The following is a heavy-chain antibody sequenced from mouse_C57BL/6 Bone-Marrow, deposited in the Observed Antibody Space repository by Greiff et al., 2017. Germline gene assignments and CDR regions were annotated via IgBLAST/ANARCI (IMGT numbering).Heavy chain of an antibody. V-gene: IGHV5-4*01. D-gene: IGHD4-1*01. CDR1: GFTFSSYA. Sequence: EVQLMESGGGLVKPGGSLKLSCAASGFTFSSYAMSWVRQTPEKRLEWVATISDGGSYTYYPDNVKGRFTISRDNAKNNLYLQMSHLKSEDTAMYYCARGWDYYAMDYWGQGTSVTVSS. CDR2: ISDGGSYT. J-gene: IGHJ4*01. CDR3: ARGWDYYAMDY.